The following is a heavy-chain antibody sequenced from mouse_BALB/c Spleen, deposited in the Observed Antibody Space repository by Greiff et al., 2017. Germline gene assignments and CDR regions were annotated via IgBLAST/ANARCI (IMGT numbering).Heavy chain of an antibody. J-gene: IGHJ4*01. D-gene: IGHD2-2*01. CDR2: IYPGNSDT. Sequence: EVQLQQPGAELVRPGASVKMSCKASGYTFTSYWMHWVKQRPGQGLEWIGAIYPGNSDTSYNQKFKGKAKLTAVTSTSTAYMELSSLTNEDSAVYYCTRYGYGYDGMMDYWGQGTSVTVSS. CDR3: TRYGYGYDGMMDY. CDR1: GYTFTSYW. V-gene: IGHV1-5*01.